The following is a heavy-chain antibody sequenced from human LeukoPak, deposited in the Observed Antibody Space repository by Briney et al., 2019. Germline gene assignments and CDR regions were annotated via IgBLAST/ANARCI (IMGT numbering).Heavy chain of an antibody. Sequence: PSETLSLTCTVSGGSIGSGSYYWSWIREPAGKGLEWVGRIYTSGSTNYNPSLKSRVTISVDTSKYQFSLKLSSVTAADTAVYYCARLWVDAFVIWGQGTIVTVSS. CDR2: IYTSGST. J-gene: IGHJ3*02. CDR1: GGSIGSGSYY. V-gene: IGHV4-61*02. D-gene: IGHD1-26*01. CDR3: ARLWVDAFVI.